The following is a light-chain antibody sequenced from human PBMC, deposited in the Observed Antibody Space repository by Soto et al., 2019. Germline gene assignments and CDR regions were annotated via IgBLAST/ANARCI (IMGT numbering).Light chain of an antibody. CDR1: SSNIGAGYG. CDR3: PSYDNSLRGSV. J-gene: IGLJ2*01. CDR2: SNT. Sequence: QSVLTQPPSVSGAPGQRVTISCTGSSSNIGAGYGVHWYQKLPGTAPKLLIYSNTNRPSGVPDRFSGSKSGTSASLAITGLQTEDEADYYCPSYDNSLRGSVFGGGTKLTVL. V-gene: IGLV1-40*01.